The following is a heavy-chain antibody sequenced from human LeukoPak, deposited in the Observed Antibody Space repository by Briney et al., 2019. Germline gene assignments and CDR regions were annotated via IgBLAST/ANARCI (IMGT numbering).Heavy chain of an antibody. V-gene: IGHV3-23*01. D-gene: IGHD5-18*01. CDR1: KFTFMTYA. Sequence: PGGSLRLSCAAPKFTFMTYAMSWVGQAPGKGLEWVSAISGSGGATYYADSVKGRFTISRDNSKNTLYLQMNSLRAEDTAVYYCARDQNRYSSPYFFDYWGQGTLVTVSS. J-gene: IGHJ4*02. CDR2: ISGSGGAT. CDR3: ARDQNRYSSPYFFDY.